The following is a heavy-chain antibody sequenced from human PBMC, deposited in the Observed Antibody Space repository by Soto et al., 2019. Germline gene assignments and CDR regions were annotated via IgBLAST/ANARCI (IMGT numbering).Heavy chain of an antibody. CDR3: AKMEGMDPWAYSFDY. Sequence: EVQVLESGGGLVQPGGSLRLSCAATGSTFSDFAMSWVRQAPGKGLEWVSRMYGGGNGPHYADSVKGRVTISRDNSKNTLYLQMNTVRAEDTAVYYCAKMEGMDPWAYSFDYWCQGTLVTVSS. CDR1: GSTFSDFA. V-gene: IGHV3-23*01. CDR2: MYGGGNGP. D-gene: IGHD2-2*03. J-gene: IGHJ4*02.